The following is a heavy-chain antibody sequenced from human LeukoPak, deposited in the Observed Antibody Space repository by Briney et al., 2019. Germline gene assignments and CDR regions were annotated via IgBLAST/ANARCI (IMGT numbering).Heavy chain of an antibody. D-gene: IGHD6-19*01. CDR1: GFTFSSYA. V-gene: IGHV3-64*01. CDR3: ARDPGLDPYYYHYYMDV. CDR2: ISSNGGST. J-gene: IGHJ6*03. Sequence: GRSLRLSCAASGFTFSSYAMHWVRQAPGKGLEYVSAISSNGGSTYYANSVKGRFTISRDNSKNTLYLQMGSLRAEDMAVYYCARDPGLDPYYYHYYMDVWGKGTTVTVSS.